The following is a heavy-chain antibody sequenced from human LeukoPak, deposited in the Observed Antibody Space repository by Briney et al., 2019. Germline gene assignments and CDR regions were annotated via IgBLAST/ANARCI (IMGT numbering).Heavy chain of an antibody. CDR1: GPSISSGGTI. D-gene: IGHD4-23*01. Sequence: SETLSLTCTVSGPSISSGGTIWTWIPQHPGKGLEWIPYISDSGSTYYHPSLKSRGTISQDTSKNQFSLEVTSVTATGTAVYYCARVTVVTAGVYVVGWFDTWGQGTLVTVSS. V-gene: IGHV4-31*03. CDR3: ARVTVVTAGVYVVGWFDT. J-gene: IGHJ5*02. CDR2: ISDSGST.